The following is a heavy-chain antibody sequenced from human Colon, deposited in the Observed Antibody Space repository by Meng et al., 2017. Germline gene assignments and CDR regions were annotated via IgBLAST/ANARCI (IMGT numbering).Heavy chain of an antibody. CDR3: ARDGPGKRLSS. V-gene: IGHV4-31*03. J-gene: IGHJ5*02. CDR2: IYYTGSS. CDR1: GASFTSAGYY. Sequence: QLQQSGPGLVNPSQPLSLTCTVSGASFTSAGYYWTWIRQRPGKGLEWIGYIYYTGSSYYNPSLKSRLTISVDRSKSLFSLNLTSVTAADTAMYFCARDGPGKRLSSWGPGKLVTVSS.